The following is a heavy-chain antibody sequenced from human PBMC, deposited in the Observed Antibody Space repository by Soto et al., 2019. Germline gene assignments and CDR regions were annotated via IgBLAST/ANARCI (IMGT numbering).Heavy chain of an antibody. Sequence: SETLSLTCSVSAATIRRNLWSGGRQPPGKGLEWIGYIYFGGTTQSNPSPKGRATISLDTSKNQFTLNLATVSAADTAVYFFFSRTGDSRDFFASCAQGALDPISS. J-gene: IGHJ4*01. CDR1: AATIRRNL. CDR2: IYFGGTT. V-gene: IGHV4-4*09. D-gene: IGHD3-3*01. CDR3: FSRTGDSRDFFAS.